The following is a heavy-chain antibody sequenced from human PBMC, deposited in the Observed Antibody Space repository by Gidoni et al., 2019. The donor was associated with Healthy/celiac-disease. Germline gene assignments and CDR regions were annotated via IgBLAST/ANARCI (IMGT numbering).Heavy chain of an antibody. D-gene: IGHD2-21*02. CDR2: IKQDGSEK. CDR3: ARGQQYCGGDCYSSDAFDI. J-gene: IGHJ3*02. V-gene: IGHV3-7*03. CDR1: GFTFSSYW. Sequence: EVQLVESGGGLVQPGGSLRISCAASGFTFSSYWMRWVRQAPGKGLEWVANIKQDGSEKYYVDSVKGRFTIYRDNAKNSLYLQMNSLRAEDTAVYYCARGQQYCGGDCYSSDAFDIWGQGTMVTVSS.